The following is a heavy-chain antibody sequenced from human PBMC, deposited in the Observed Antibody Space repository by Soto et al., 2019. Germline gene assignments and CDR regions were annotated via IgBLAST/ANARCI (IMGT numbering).Heavy chain of an antibody. D-gene: IGHD2-15*01. CDR3: ARGPLVVLNYFES. J-gene: IGHJ4*02. V-gene: IGHV1-69*02. CDR1: GGTFRNYP. Sequence: QVQLVQSGTEVKKPGSSVKVSCKASGGTFRNYPINWVRQAPGQGLEWMGSIFPLTDIPDYAQNFQARLTTSADKSTSTASMELSSLTSDDTAMYFCARGPLVVLNYFESWGQGTLVTVSS. CDR2: IFPLTDIP.